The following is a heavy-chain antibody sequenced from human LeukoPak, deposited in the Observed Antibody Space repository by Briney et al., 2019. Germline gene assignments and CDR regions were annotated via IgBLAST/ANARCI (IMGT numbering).Heavy chain of an antibody. CDR3: ASEKPPDYDFWSGYYLFDY. J-gene: IGHJ4*02. D-gene: IGHD3-3*01. V-gene: IGHV4-38-2*02. CDR1: GYSISSGYY. Sequence: PSETLSLTCTVSGYSISSGYYWGWIRQPPGKGLEWIGSIYHSGGTYYNPSLKSRVTISVDTSKNQFSLKLSSVTAADTAVYYCASEKPPDYDFWSGYYLFDYWGQGTLVTVSS. CDR2: IYHSGGT.